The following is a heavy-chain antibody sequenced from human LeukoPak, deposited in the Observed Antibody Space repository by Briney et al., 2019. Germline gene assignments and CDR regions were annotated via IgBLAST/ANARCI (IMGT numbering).Heavy chain of an antibody. Sequence: PSETLSLTCTVSGGSISSYYWSWIRQPPGKGLEWIGYIYYSGSTNYNPSLKSRVTISVDTSKNQFSLKLSSVTAADTAVYYCARIRIAAADPYNWFDPWGQGTLVTVSS. J-gene: IGHJ5*02. V-gene: IGHV4-59*01. CDR1: GGSISSYY. D-gene: IGHD6-13*01. CDR2: IYYSGST. CDR3: ARIRIAAADPYNWFDP.